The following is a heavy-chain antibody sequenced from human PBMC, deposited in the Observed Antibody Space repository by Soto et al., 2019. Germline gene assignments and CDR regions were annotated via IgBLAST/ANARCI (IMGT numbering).Heavy chain of an antibody. Sequence: GESLKISCKGSGYSFTSYWIGWVRQMPGKGLEWMGIIYPGDSDTRYSPSFQGQVTISADKSISTAYLQWSSLKASDTAMYYCARTLLDDSNYGWAYYFDYWGKGTLVTVAS. CDR2: IYPGDSDT. CDR3: ARTLLDDSNYGWAYYFDY. V-gene: IGHV5-51*01. J-gene: IGHJ4*02. CDR1: GYSFTSYW. D-gene: IGHD4-4*01.